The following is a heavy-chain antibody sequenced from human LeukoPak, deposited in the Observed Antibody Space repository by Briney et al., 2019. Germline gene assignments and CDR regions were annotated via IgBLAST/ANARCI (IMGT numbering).Heavy chain of an antibody. J-gene: IGHJ6*02. CDR3: ARVYYDFWSGYYPGYGMDV. Sequence: GGSLRLSCAVSGFTFSSYSMNWVRQAPGKGLEWISFIRHSSSDIYYADSVKGRFTVSRDNAKNSLYLQMNSLRAEDTAVYYCARVYYDFWSGYYPGYGMDVWGQGTTVTVSS. D-gene: IGHD3-3*01. CDR2: IRHSSSDI. V-gene: IGHV3-21*05. CDR1: GFTFSSYS.